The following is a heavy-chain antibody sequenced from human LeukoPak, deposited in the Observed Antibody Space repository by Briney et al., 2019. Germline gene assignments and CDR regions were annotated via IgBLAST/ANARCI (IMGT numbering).Heavy chain of an antibody. CDR3: AKGQNFDI. CDR2: ISSSSSYI. CDR1: GFTFSSYG. Sequence: GGSLRLSCAASGFTFSSYGMHWVRQAPGKGLEWVSSISSSSSYIYYADSVKGRFTISRDNAKNSLYLQMNSLRAEDTAVYYCAKGQNFDIWGQGTMVTVSS. V-gene: IGHV3-21*01. J-gene: IGHJ3*02.